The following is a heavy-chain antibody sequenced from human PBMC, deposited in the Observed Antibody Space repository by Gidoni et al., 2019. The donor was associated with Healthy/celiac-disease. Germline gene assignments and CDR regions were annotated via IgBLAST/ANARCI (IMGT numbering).Heavy chain of an antibody. V-gene: IGHV3-64D*09. Sequence: EVQLVESGGGLVQPGGSLRLSCSASGFTFSSYAMHWVRQAPGKGLEYVSAISSNGGSTYYADSVKGRFTISRDNSKNTLYLQMSSLRAEDTAVYYCVKGASITIFGVAVNDAFDIWGQGTMVTVSS. D-gene: IGHD3-3*01. J-gene: IGHJ3*02. CDR1: GFTFSSYA. CDR2: ISSNGGST. CDR3: VKGASITIFGVAVNDAFDI.